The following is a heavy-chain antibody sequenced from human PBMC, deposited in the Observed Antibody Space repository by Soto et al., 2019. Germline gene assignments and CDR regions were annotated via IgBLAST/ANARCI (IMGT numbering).Heavy chain of an antibody. J-gene: IGHJ3*02. CDR1: GFSFGDSS. Sequence: PLVESGGGLVQPGGSLKLSCAASGFSFGDSSVHWVRQASGKGLEWVGRIRGKAHNYATANAASVQGRVTMSRDDSKNTAFLQMNSLKTDDTAVYYCARWELSYDAFDIWGQGTVVIVSS. CDR3: ARWELSYDAFDI. D-gene: IGHD3-10*01. V-gene: IGHV3-73*01. CDR2: IRGKAHNYAT.